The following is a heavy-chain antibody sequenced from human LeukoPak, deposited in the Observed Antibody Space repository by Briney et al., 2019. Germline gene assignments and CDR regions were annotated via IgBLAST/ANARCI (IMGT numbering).Heavy chain of an antibody. CDR2: MNPNSGNT. V-gene: IGHV1-8*01. J-gene: IGHJ4*02. CDR1: GYTFINSD. D-gene: IGHD2-2*02. Sequence: GASVKVSCKASGYTFINSDINWVRQASGQGLEWMGWMNPNSGNTGYAQRFQGRVTMTRNTSISTAYMELSSLRSEDTAVYYCARGDMVVPAAIPVYFDYWGQGTLVTVSS. CDR3: ARGDMVVPAAIPVYFDY.